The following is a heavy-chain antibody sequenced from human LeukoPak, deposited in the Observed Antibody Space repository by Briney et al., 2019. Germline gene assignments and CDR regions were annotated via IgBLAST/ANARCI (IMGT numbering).Heavy chain of an antibody. V-gene: IGHV4-59*01. D-gene: IGHD1-26*01. Sequence: KASETLSLTCTVSGGSISSYYWSWIRQPPGKGLEWIGYIYYSGSTNYNPSLKSRVTISVDTSKNQFSLKLSSVTAADTAVYYCARVDSGSYTAFDYWGQGTLVTVSS. CDR1: GGSISSYY. CDR3: ARVDSGSYTAFDY. CDR2: IYYSGST. J-gene: IGHJ4*02.